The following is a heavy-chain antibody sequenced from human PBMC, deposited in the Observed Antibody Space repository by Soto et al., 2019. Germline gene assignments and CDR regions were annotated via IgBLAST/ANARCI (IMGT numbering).Heavy chain of an antibody. CDR1: GGSISSYY. J-gene: IGHJ4*02. Sequence: PSETLSLTCSVSGGSISSYYWSWIRQPAGKGLEWIGRFYTSGGTNYNPSLKSRVTMSVDKSKNQFSLKLSSVTAADTAVYYCVRDVYDILTGYSYFDYWGQGTLVTVSS. D-gene: IGHD3-9*01. CDR2: FYTSGGT. V-gene: IGHV4-4*07. CDR3: VRDVYDILTGYSYFDY.